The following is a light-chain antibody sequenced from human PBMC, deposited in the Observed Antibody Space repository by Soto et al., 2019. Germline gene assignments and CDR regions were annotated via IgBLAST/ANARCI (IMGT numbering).Light chain of an antibody. CDR2: DVS. J-gene: IGLJ3*02. V-gene: IGLV2-14*01. CDR1: SGDVGGYNF. CDR3: SSYTSTNSWV. Sequence: QSVLTQSASVPGSPGQWTTISGTGTSGDVGGYNFVSWYQQHPGKPPKLIIYDVSNRPSGVSTRFSGSKSGNTASLTISGLQAEDEADYSCSSYTSTNSWVFGGGTKLTVL.